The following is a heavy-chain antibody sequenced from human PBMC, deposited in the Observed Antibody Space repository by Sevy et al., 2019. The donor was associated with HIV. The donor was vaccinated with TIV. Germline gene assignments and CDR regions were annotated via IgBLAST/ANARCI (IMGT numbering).Heavy chain of an antibody. CDR3: AWRLGYCSSTSCSFDY. J-gene: IGHJ4*02. D-gene: IGHD2-2*01. Sequence: SETLSLTCAVSGYSISSGYYWGWIRQPPGKGLEWIGSIYHSGSTYYNPSLKSRVTISVDTSKNQFSLKLSSVTAADTAGYYCAWRLGYCSSTSCSFDYWGQGTLVTVSS. CDR1: GYSISSGYY. V-gene: IGHV4-38-2*01. CDR2: IYHSGST.